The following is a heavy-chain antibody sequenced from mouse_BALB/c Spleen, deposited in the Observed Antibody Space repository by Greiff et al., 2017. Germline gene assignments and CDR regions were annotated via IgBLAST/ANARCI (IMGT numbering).Heavy chain of an antibody. D-gene: IGHD2-14*01. V-gene: IGHV3-2*02. Sequence: EVQLQESGPGLVKPSQSLSLTCTVTGYSITSDYAWNWIRQFPGNKLEWMGYISYSGSTSYNPSLKSRISITRDTSKTQFFLQLNSVTTEDTATYDCARSGTTAWFAYWGQGTLVTVSA. CDR3: ARSGTTAWFAY. J-gene: IGHJ3*01. CDR1: GYSITSDYA. CDR2: ISYSGST.